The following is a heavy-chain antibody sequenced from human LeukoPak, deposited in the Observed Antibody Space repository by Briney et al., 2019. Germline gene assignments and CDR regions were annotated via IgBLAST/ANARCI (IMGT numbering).Heavy chain of an antibody. CDR1: GFTFSSYG. CDR3: ARDGLSAEYYYYYYMDV. J-gene: IGHJ6*03. V-gene: IGHV3-33*08. CDR2: IWYGGSNK. Sequence: NPGGSLRLSCAASGFTFSSYGMYWVRQAPGKGLEWVAVIWYGGSNKYYADSVKGRFTISRDNSKNTLYLQMNSLRAEDTAVYYCARDGLSAEYYYYYYMDVWGKGTTVTVSS.